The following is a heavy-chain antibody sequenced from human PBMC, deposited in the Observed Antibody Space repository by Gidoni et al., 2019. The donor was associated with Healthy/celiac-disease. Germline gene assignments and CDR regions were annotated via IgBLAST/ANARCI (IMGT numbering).Heavy chain of an antibody. Sequence: QVQLVQSGAEVKKPGASVTVSCKASGYTFTGYYMHWVRQAPGQGLEWMGWINPNSGGTNDAQKFQGRVTMTRDTSISTAYMELSRLRSDDTAVYYCAREGADWGQGTLVTVSS. CDR2: INPNSGGT. V-gene: IGHV1-2*02. CDR3: AREGAD. CDR1: GYTFTGYY. J-gene: IGHJ4*02.